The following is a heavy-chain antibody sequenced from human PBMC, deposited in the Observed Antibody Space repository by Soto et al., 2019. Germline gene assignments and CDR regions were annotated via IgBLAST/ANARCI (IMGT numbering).Heavy chain of an antibody. J-gene: IGHJ6*03. CDR2: INPSGGST. CDR3: ARDPGITMVRGVIPHYYYYYMDV. D-gene: IGHD3-10*01. CDR1: GYTFTSYY. Sequence: AASVKVSCKASGYTFTSYYMHWVRQAPGQGLEWMGIINPSGGSTSYAQKFQGRVTMTRDTSTSTVYMELSSLRSEDTAVYYCARDPGITMVRGVIPHYYYYYMDVWGKGTTVTVSS. V-gene: IGHV1-46*03.